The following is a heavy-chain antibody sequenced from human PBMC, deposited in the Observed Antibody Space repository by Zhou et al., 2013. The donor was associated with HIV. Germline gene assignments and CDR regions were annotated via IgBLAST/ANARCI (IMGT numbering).Heavy chain of an antibody. J-gene: IGHJ4*02. D-gene: IGHD6-13*01. CDR3: AGVRGIARRGHFDS. CDR2: IIPIYGTP. V-gene: IGHV1-69*01. Sequence: QVQLVQSGAEVQKPGASVKVSCKASGYTFTNYYLHWVRQAPGQGLEWMGGIIPIYGTPTYAQNFQGRVALTTDESTRTAYMELSSLRSEDTAVYFCAGVRGIARRGHFDSWGQGTLVTVSS. CDR1: GYTFTNYY.